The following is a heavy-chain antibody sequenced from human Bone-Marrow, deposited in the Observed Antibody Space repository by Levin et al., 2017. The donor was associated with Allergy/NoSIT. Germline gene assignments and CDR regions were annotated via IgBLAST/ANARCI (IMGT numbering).Heavy chain of an antibody. CDR3: TYSRLDDVLTAYANS. V-gene: IGHV2-5*02. CDR1: GFSLNTNGVG. D-gene: IGHD3-9*01. Sequence: SGPTLVKPAQTLTLTCSFSGFSLNTNGVGVGWIRQPPGEALEWLALVYWDDDKRYSPSLRSRLSITKDTSKNEVVLTMTNMDPADTATYFCTYSRLDDVLTAYANSWGQGTLVTVSS. CDR2: VYWDDDK. J-gene: IGHJ5*02.